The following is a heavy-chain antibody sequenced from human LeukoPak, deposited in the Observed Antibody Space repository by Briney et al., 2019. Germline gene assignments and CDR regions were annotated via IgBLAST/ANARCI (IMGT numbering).Heavy chain of an antibody. CDR2: ISGSGGST. J-gene: IGHJ4*02. D-gene: IGHD1-7*01. CDR3: AKGTSNPEY. CDR1: GFTSSNYW. Sequence: GGSLRLSCAASGFTSSNYWMSWVRQAPGKGLEWVSAISGSGGSTYYADSVKGRFTISRDNSKNTLHLQMNSLRAEDTAVYYCAKGTSNPEYWGQGTLVTVSS. V-gene: IGHV3-23*01.